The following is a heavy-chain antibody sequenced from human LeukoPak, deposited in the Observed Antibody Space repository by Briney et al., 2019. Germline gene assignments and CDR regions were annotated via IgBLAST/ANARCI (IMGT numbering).Heavy chain of an antibody. D-gene: IGHD6-19*01. Sequence: GGSLRLSCEAFGFPFSSYSMNWVRQAPGKGLEWVSSISSKSSYIEYADSVKGRFTISRDNAKNSLYLQMNSLRVEDTAFYYCAKHGGSGWTAHYSYGLDVWGQGTTVTVSS. CDR3: AKHGGSGWTAHYSYGLDV. CDR1: GFPFSSYS. J-gene: IGHJ6*02. V-gene: IGHV3-21*04. CDR2: ISSKSSYI.